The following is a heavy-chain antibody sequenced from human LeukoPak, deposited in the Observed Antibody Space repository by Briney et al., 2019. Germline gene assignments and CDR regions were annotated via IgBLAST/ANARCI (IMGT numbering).Heavy chain of an antibody. J-gene: IGHJ3*02. V-gene: IGHV3-74*01. Sequence: PGGSLRLSCAAAGITAAGHTFRNYWMHWVRRAPGKGLEWVSRIDIDGRSTIYADSVKGRFTISRDNAKSTVYLQMNSLRAEDTAVYYCATERNWGSSGRGFDIWGKGTMVTVSS. D-gene: IGHD7-27*01. CDR1: GITAAGHTFRNYW. CDR3: ATERNWGSSGRGFDI. CDR2: IDIDGRST.